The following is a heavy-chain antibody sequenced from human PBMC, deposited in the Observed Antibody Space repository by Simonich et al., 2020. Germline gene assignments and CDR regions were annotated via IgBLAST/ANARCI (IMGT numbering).Heavy chain of an antibody. D-gene: IGHD6-13*01. CDR3: AKDIAAAGAEYFQH. V-gene: IGHV3-9*03. Sequence: VQLVESGGGLVQPGRSLRLSCTASGFTFGDYAMSWVRQAPGKGLEWVSRSNSDGSSTSYADSVKGRFTISRDNAKNSLYLQMNSLRAEDMALYYCAKDIAAAGAEYFQHWGQGTLVTVSS. CDR2: SNSDGSST. CDR1: GFTFGDYA. J-gene: IGHJ1*01.